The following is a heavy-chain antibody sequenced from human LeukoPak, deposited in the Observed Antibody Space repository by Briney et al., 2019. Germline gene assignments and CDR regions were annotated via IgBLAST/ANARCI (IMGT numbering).Heavy chain of an antibody. CDR1: GGSISSGGYY. CDR3: ARCRVGAEIDY. Sequence: PSQTLSLTCTVSGGSISSGGYYWSWIRQPPGKGLEWIGYIYHSGSTYYNPSLKSRVTISVDTSKNQFSLKLSSVTAADTAVYYCARCRVGAEIDYWGQGTLVTVSS. D-gene: IGHD1-26*01. V-gene: IGHV4-30-2*01. J-gene: IGHJ4*02. CDR2: IYHSGST.